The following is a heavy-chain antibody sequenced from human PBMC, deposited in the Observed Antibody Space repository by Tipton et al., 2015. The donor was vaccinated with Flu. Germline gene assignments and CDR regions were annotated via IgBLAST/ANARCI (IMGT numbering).Heavy chain of an antibody. Sequence: LRLSCTVSGGSISSSSYYWGWIRQPPGKGLEWIGSIYYSGSTYYNPSLKSRVTISVDTCKNQFSLKLSSVTAADTAVYYCASYYGSGSNAFDIWGQGTMVTVSS. CDR2: IYYSGST. CDR3: ASYYGSGSNAFDI. V-gene: IGHV4-39*07. J-gene: IGHJ3*02. D-gene: IGHD3-10*01. CDR1: GGSISSSSYY.